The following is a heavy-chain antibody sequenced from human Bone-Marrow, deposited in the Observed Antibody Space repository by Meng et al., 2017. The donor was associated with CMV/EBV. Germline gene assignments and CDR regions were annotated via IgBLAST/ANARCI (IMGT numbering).Heavy chain of an antibody. D-gene: IGHD2-15*01. J-gene: IGHJ6*01. CDR3: ARDYPPLAYYYYGMAV. V-gene: IGHV3-30*04. CDR1: GFTFSSYA. CDR2: ISYDGSNK. Sequence: GESLKISCAASGFTFSSYAMHWVRQAPGKGLEWVAVISYDGSNKYYADSVKGRFTISRDNSKNTLYLQMNSLRAEDTAVYYCARDYPPLAYYYYGMAVWGQGNTVTGSS.